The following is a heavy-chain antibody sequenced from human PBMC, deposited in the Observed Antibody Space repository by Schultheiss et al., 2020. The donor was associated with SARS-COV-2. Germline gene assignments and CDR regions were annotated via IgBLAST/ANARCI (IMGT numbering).Heavy chain of an antibody. D-gene: IGHD2-2*01. CDR1: GFTFSSYS. CDR2: ISGSGGST. CDR3: ARDYDWFDP. V-gene: IGHV3-23*01. J-gene: IGHJ5*02. Sequence: GGSLRLSCAAPGFTFSSYSMNWVRQAPGKGLEWVSVISGSGGSTYYADSVKGRFTISRDNSKNTLYLQMNSLRAEDTAVYYCARDYDWFDPWGQGTLVTVSS.